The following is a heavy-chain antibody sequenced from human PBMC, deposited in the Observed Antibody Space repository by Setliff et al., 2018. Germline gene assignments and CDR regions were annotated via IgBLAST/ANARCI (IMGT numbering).Heavy chain of an antibody. V-gene: IGHV4-39*07. CDR2: IYYTGST. CDR1: GGSLSSSSHY. D-gene: IGHD1-1*01. J-gene: IGHJ4*02. Sequence: LSLACTVSGGSLSSSSHYWGWIRQPPGKGLEWIGSIYYTGSTYYNPSLKSRVTMSVDTSKRQFSLKLGSATAADTAVYYCARDMGQPYYFESWGLGTLVTVSS. CDR3: ARDMGQPYYFES.